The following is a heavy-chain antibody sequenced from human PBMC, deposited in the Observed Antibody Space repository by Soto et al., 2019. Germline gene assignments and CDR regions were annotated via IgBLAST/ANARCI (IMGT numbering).Heavy chain of an antibody. CDR1: GFTFSSYA. Sequence: PGGSLRLSCAASGFTFSSYAMHWVRQAPGKGLEWVAVISYDGSNKYYADSVKGRFTISRDNSKNTLYLQMNSLRAEDTAVYYCAREISSSWFINWFDPWGQGTLVTVSS. CDR3: AREISSSWFINWFDP. J-gene: IGHJ5*02. D-gene: IGHD6-13*01. V-gene: IGHV3-30-3*01. CDR2: ISYDGSNK.